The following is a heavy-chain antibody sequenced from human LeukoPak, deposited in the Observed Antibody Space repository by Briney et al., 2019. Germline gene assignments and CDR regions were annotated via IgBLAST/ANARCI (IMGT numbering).Heavy chain of an antibody. CDR3: TRLGLLESVD. D-gene: IGHD1-1*01. J-gene: IGHJ4*02. CDR1: GFTFSSYT. V-gene: IGHV3-21*01. Sequence: GGSLRLSCAASGFTFSSYTMNWVRQAPGQGLEWVSSISSSSSYIYYADSVKGRFTISRDNAKKSLYLHMNSLRAEDTAVYYCTRLGLLESVDWGQGTLVTVSS. CDR2: ISSSSSYI.